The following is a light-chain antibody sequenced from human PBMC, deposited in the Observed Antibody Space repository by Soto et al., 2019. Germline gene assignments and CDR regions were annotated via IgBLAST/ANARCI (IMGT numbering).Light chain of an antibody. CDR2: GAS. CDR3: QQYNNWPPYT. V-gene: IGKV3-15*01. CDR1: QSVSSRY. J-gene: IGKJ2*01. Sequence: EIVISQSPATVSVSPGERAPLPCRASQSVSSRYLAWYQQKPGQAPRLLIFGASTRATGISVRFSGSGSGTEFTLTISSLQSEDLGVYYCQQYNNWPPYTFGQGTKVDI.